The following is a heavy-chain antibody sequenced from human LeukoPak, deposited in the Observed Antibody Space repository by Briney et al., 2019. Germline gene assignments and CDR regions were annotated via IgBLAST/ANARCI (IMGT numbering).Heavy chain of an antibody. V-gene: IGHV4-59*08. CDR1: GGSISSYY. CDR3: ARQSFGAIIGPFDY. Sequence: SSETLSLTCTVSGGSISSYYWSWIRQPPGKGLEWIGYIYYSGSTNYNPSLKSRVTISVDTSKNQFSLKLSSVAAADTAVYYCARQSFGAIIGPFDYWVQGTLVTVSS. CDR2: IYYSGST. D-gene: IGHD3-10*01. J-gene: IGHJ4*02.